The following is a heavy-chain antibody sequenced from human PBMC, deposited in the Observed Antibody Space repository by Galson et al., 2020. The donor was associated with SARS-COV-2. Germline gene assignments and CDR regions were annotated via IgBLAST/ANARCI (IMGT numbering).Heavy chain of an antibody. J-gene: IGHJ4*02. Sequence: GGSLRLSCAPSAFTFSSSGMHWVRQAPGKGLEWEAVILYVGSNKSYAHSVKGRFTISRDNSKNTPYLQMNSLRAEDTAVYYGAKDVSIWATVVTGHVFDYWGQGTLVTVSS. V-gene: IGHV3-30*18. D-gene: IGHD2-15*01. CDR2: ILYVGSNK. CDR1: AFTFSSSG. CDR3: AKDVSIWATVVTGHVFDY.